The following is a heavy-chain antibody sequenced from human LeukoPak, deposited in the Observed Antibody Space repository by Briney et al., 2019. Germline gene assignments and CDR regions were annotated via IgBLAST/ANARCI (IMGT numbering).Heavy chain of an antibody. J-gene: IGHJ2*01. CDR2: ISSNGGFT. V-gene: IGHV3-64*02. CDR3: ARWRPIEYFDI. CDR1: GFTFSSYA. D-gene: IGHD1-26*01. Sequence: GGSLRLSCAASGFTFSSYAMHWVRQAPGKGLEYVSAISSNGGFTYYADSVKGRFTISRDNSKNTLYLQMDSLRGEDMAVYYCARWRPIEYFDIWGRGTLVTVSS.